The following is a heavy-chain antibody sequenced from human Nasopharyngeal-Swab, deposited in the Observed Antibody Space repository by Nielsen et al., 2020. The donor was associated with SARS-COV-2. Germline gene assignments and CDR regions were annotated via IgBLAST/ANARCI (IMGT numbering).Heavy chain of an antibody. CDR1: GFTFSSYG. CDR3: ARDGRGSSGYFDY. V-gene: IGHV3-33*01. J-gene: IGHJ4*02. CDR2: IWYDGSNK. D-gene: IGHD6-6*01. Sequence: GESLKISCAASGFTFSSYGMHWVRQAPGKGLEWVAVIWYDGSNKYYADSVKGRFTISRDNSKNTLFLQMKSLRAEDTAVYYCARDGRGSSGYFDYWGQGTLVTVSS.